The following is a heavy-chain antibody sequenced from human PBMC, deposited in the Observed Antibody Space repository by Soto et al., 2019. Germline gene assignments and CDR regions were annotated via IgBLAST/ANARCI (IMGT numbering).Heavy chain of an antibody. CDR1: GASVKTGGYY. CDR2: IFYLSTT. Sequence: PSETLSLTCTVSGASVKTGGYYWTWIRQFPGKGLEWMGYIFYLSTTYYNPSLASRIAMSLDLSKNQFSLRLTSVTAADTAVYYCAGGGSIVVATRRLMDVWGKGTTVTVSS. V-gene: IGHV4-31*03. J-gene: IGHJ6*03. CDR3: AGGGSIVVATRRLMDV. D-gene: IGHD3-22*01.